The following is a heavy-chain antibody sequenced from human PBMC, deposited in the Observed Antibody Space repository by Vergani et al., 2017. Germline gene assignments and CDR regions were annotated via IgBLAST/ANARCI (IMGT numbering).Heavy chain of an antibody. D-gene: IGHD5-12*01. Sequence: QVQLVESGGGVVQPGRSLRLSCAASGFTFSSYGMHWVRQAPGKGLEWVAVISYDGSNKYYADSVKGRFTISRDNSKNSLYLQMNSLRAEDTAVYYCARSTGGYEYYYYMDVWGKGTTVTVSS. V-gene: IGHV3-30*03. J-gene: IGHJ6*03. CDR3: ARSTGGYEYYYYMDV. CDR2: ISYDGSNK. CDR1: GFTFSSYG.